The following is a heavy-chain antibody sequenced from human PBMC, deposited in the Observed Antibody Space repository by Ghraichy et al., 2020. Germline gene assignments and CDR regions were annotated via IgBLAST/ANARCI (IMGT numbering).Heavy chain of an antibody. CDR2: INHSGST. Sequence: SETLSLTCAVYVGSFSGYYWTWIRQPPGKGLEWIGDINHSGSTNYNPSLKSRVTISVDTSKNQFSLKLTSVTAADTAVYYCARGYCSGGSCDSGDSFDFWGQGTLVTVAS. CDR3: ARGYCSGGSCDSGDSFDF. D-gene: IGHD2-15*01. CDR1: VGSFSGYY. V-gene: IGHV4-34*01. J-gene: IGHJ4*02.